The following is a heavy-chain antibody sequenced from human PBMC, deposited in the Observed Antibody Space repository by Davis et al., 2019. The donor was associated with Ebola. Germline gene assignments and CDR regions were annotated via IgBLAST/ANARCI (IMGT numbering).Heavy chain of an antibody. CDR1: GFTVRNNH. CDR2: FYRGGPT. J-gene: IGHJ4*02. V-gene: IGHV3-66*01. D-gene: IGHD6-13*01. Sequence: GESLKISCAASGFTVRNNHISWVRQAPGKGLEWVSVFYRGGPTHYADSVQGRFTISRDNSRNTLYLEMDSLRPEDSAVYYCARDLYSTSWTAPTDIDFWGRGTLVTVSS. CDR3: ARDLYSTSWTAPTDIDF.